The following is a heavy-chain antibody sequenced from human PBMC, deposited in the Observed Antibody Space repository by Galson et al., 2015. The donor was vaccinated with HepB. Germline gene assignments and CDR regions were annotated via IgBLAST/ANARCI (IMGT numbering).Heavy chain of an antibody. CDR3: ARDSGYDTRDFDY. J-gene: IGHJ4*02. D-gene: IGHD5-12*01. CDR1: GFTFSSYA. V-gene: IGHV3-30*04. CDR2: ISYDGSNK. Sequence: SLRLSCAASGFTFSSYAMHWVRQAPGKGLEWVAVISYDGSNKYYADSVKGRFTISRDNSKNTLYLQMNSLRAEDTAVYYCARDSGYDTRDFDYWGQGTLVTVSS.